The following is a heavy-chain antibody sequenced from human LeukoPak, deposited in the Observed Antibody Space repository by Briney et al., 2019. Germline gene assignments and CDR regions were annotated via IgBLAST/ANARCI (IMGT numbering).Heavy chain of an antibody. CDR2: IYYSGNT. D-gene: IGHD3-10*01. J-gene: IGHJ4*02. CDR3: ARGTSSQLWFVY. CDR1: GGSISSSSYY. Sequence: SETLSLTCTVSGGSISSSSYYWGWIRQPPGKGLEWIGYIYYSGNTNYNPSLKGRVTISVDTSKNQFSLELSSVTAVDTAVYYCARGTSSQLWFVYWGQGTLVTVSS. V-gene: IGHV4-61*05.